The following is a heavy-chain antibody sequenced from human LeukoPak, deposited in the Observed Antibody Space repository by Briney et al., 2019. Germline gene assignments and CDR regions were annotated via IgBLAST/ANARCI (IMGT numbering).Heavy chain of an antibody. CDR1: GGSFSGYY. V-gene: IGHV4-34*01. J-gene: IGHJ6*02. Sequence: SETLSLTCAVSGGSFSGYYWSWIRQPPGKGLEWIGEINHSGSTNYNPSLKSRVTISVDTSKNQFSLKLSSVTAADTAVYYCAGYCSSTSCYAYYYYGMDVWGQGTTVTVSS. CDR3: AGYCSSTSCYAYYYYGMDV. D-gene: IGHD2-2*01. CDR2: INHSGST.